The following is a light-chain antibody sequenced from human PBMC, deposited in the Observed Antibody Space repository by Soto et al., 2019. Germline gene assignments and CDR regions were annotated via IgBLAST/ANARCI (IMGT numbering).Light chain of an antibody. Sequence: ETVMTQSPATLSVSPGERATLSCRASQSIINNLAWYQQKPGQAPRLIMFRTSTRATGVPARFSGRGSGTEFNMTISSLQSEDFAVYYCQQYNNWPRATFGGGTKVEIK. CDR2: RTS. J-gene: IGKJ4*01. V-gene: IGKV3-15*01. CDR1: QSIINN. CDR3: QQYNNWPRAT.